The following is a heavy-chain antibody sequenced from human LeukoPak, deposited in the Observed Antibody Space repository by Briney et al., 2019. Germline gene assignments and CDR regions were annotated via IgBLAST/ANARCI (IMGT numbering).Heavy chain of an antibody. CDR3: ARDLADTAMADY. CDR2: ISYDGSNK. Sequence: GGSLRLSCAASGFIFSSYAMHWVRQAPGKGLEWVAVISYDGSNKYYADSVKGRFTISRDNSKNTLYLQMNSLRAEDTAVYYCARDLADTAMADYWGQGTLVTVSS. J-gene: IGHJ4*02. D-gene: IGHD5-18*01. V-gene: IGHV3-30-3*01. CDR1: GFIFSSYA.